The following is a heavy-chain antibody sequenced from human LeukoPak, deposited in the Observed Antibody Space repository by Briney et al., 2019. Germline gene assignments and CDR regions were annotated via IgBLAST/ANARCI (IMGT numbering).Heavy chain of an antibody. V-gene: IGHV4-34*01. CDR3: ARGLNDSWTGENY. J-gene: IGHJ4*02. CDR2: INHSGST. D-gene: IGHD3-3*01. Sequence: SETLSLTCAVYDGSFSGYYWSWIRQPPGKGLEWIGEINHSGSTNYNPSLKSRVTISLDTSRSQFSLKVRYVTAADTAVYYCARGLNDSWTGENYWGQGTLVTVPS. CDR1: DGSFSGYY.